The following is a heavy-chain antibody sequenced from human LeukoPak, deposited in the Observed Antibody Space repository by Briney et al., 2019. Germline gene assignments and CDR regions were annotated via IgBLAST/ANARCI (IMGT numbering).Heavy chain of an antibody. CDR2: INPNSGGT. CDR1: GYIFTGYY. V-gene: IGHV1-2*02. Sequence: ASVKVSCKASGYIFTGYYMHWVRQAPGQGLEWMGWINPNSGGTNYAQKFQGRVTMTRDTSISTAYMELSRLRSDDTAVYYCAKETARPAGVFEYWGQGTRVTVSS. D-gene: IGHD1-14*01. J-gene: IGHJ4*02. CDR3: AKETARPAGVFEY.